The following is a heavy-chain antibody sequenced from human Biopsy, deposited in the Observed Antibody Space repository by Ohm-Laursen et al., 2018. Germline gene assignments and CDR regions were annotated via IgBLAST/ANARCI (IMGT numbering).Heavy chain of an antibody. V-gene: IGHV1-2*02. CDR2: IDTINGGA. Sequence: SVKVSCKASGYTFTDYYVHWVRQAPGHGLEWMGWIDTINGGARYAQKFQGRVTMTRDTSISTAYLELSRLTSDDTAVYYCARERDPWGQGTLVTVSS. J-gene: IGHJ5*02. CDR3: ARERDP. CDR1: GYTFTDYY.